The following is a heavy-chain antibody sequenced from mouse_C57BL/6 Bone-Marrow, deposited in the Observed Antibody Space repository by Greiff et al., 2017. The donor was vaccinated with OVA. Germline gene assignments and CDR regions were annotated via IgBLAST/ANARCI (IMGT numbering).Heavy chain of an antibody. J-gene: IGHJ4*01. CDR1: GFNIKDDY. CDR2: IDPENGDT. Sequence: VQLKESGAELVRPGASVKLSCTASGFNIKDDYMHWVKQRPEQGLEWIGWIDPENGDTEYASKFQGKATITADTSSNTAYLQLSSLTSEDTAVYYCTTDGMDYWGQGTSVTVAS. CDR3: TTDGMDY. V-gene: IGHV14-4*01. D-gene: IGHD2-3*01.